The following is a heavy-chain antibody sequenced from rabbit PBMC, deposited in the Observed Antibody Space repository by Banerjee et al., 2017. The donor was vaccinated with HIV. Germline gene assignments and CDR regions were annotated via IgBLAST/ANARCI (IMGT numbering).Heavy chain of an antibody. Sequence: QEQLVESGGGLVQPGGSLKLSCKASGIDFNSNYWICWVRQAPGKGPRWIACIYNGDGSTYYASWAKGRFTISKTSSTTVTLQMTSLTAADTATYFCARDLTEFIGWNFGWWGQGTLVTVS. J-gene: IGHJ3*01. D-gene: IGHD4-1*01. CDR3: ARDLTEFIGWNFGW. CDR2: IYNGDGST. CDR1: GIDFNSNYW. V-gene: IGHV1S45*01.